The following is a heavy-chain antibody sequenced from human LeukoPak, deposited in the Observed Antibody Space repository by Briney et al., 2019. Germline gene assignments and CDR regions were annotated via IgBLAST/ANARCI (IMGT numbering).Heavy chain of an antibody. V-gene: IGHV4-34*01. Sequence: SETLSLTCAVYGGSFSGYYWSWIRQPPGKGLERIGEINHSGSTNYNPSLKSRVTISVDTSKNQFSLKLSSVTAADTAVYYCARSAYCGGDCYSAGLDYWGQGTLVTVSS. CDR1: GGSFSGYY. CDR2: INHSGST. CDR3: ARSAYCGGDCYSAGLDY. D-gene: IGHD2-21*02. J-gene: IGHJ4*02.